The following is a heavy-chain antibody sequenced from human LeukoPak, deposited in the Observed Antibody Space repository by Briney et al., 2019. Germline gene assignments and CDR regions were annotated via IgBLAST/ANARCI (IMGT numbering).Heavy chain of an antibody. Sequence: AGGSLRLSCAASGFTFSSYSMNWVRQAPGKGLEWVSSISSSSSYIYYADSVKGRFTISRDNAKNSLYLQMNSLRAEDTAVYYCATWGPDFDYWGQGTLVTVSS. V-gene: IGHV3-21*01. J-gene: IGHJ4*02. D-gene: IGHD7-27*01. CDR1: GFTFSSYS. CDR3: ATWGPDFDY. CDR2: ISSSSSYI.